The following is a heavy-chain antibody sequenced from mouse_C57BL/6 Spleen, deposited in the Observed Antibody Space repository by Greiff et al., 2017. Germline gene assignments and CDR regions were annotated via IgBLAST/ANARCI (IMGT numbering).Heavy chain of an antibody. CDR2: IYPGNSET. J-gene: IGHJ4*01. D-gene: IGHD1-1*02. CDR1: GYTFTSYW. V-gene: IGHV1-5*01. Sequence: VQLQQSGTVLARPGASVKMSCKTSGYTFTSYWMHWVKQRPGKGLEWIGAIYPGNSETSYNQKFKCKAKLTAVTSASTAYMELSSLTNEDSAVYYCTRGEVYGDYAMDYWGQGTSVTVSS. CDR3: TRGEVYGDYAMDY.